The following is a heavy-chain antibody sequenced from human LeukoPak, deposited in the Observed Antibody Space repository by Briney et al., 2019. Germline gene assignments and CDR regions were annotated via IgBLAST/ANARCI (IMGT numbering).Heavy chain of an antibody. J-gene: IGHJ4*02. CDR2: IYYSGST. V-gene: IGHV4-30-4*01. CDR3: ARGAGRWLQSGFDY. CDR1: SGSISSGDYY. D-gene: IGHD5-24*01. Sequence: SETLSLTCTVSSGSISSGDYYWSWIRQPPGKGLEWIGYIYYSGSTYYNPSLKSRVTISVDTSKNQFSLKLSSVTAADTAVYYCARGAGRWLQSGFDYWGQGTLVTVSS.